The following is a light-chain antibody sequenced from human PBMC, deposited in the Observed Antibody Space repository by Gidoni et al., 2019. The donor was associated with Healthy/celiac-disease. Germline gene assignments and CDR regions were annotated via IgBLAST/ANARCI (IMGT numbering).Light chain of an antibody. V-gene: IGLV2-14*01. CDR1: SSDVGGYNY. CDR3: SSYTSSSTLAV. J-gene: IGLJ1*01. Sequence: QSALTQPASVSGSPGQSITISCTGTSSDVGGYNYVSWYQQHPGKAPKRMIYEVSNRPSGVPDRFSGSKSGNTASLTISGLQAEDEADYYCSSYTSSSTLAVFGTGTKVTVL. CDR2: EVS.